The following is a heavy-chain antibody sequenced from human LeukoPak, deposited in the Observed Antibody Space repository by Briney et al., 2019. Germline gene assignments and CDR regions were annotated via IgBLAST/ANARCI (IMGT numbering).Heavy chain of an antibody. CDR1: GFTFSSYA. CDR2: ISGSGGST. J-gene: IGHJ6*02. D-gene: IGHD6-19*01. V-gene: IGHV3-23*01. Sequence: GGSLRLSCAASGFTFSSYAMSWVRQAPRKGLEWVSAISGSGGSTYYADSVKGRFTISRDNSKNTLYLQMNSLRAEDTAVYYCARDQGGWGYYYGMDVWGQGTTVTVSS. CDR3: ARDQGGWGYYYGMDV.